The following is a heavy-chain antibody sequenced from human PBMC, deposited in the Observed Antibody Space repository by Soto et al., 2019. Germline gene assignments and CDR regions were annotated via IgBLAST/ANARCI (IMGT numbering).Heavy chain of an antibody. CDR3: ASEYYDSSGYYPFDP. V-gene: IGHV4-4*07. Sequence: PSETLSLTCTVSGGSISSYYWSCIRQPAGKGLEWIGRIYTSGSTNYNPSLKSRVAMSVDTSKNQFSLKLSSVTAADTAVYYCASEYYDSSGYYPFDPWGQGTLVTVSS. D-gene: IGHD3-22*01. CDR1: GGSISSYY. CDR2: IYTSGST. J-gene: IGHJ5*02.